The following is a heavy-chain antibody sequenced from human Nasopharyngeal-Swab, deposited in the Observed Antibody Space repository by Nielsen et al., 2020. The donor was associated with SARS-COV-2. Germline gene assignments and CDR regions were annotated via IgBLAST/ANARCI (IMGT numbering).Heavy chain of an antibody. D-gene: IGHD1-26*01. CDR1: GYTFTSYY. Sequence: ASVKVSCKASGYTFTSYYMHWVRQAPGQGLEWMGIISPSGGSTSYAQKFQGRVTMTRDTSTSTVYMELSSLRSEDTAVYYCARRGGSYYFDYWGQGTLVTVSS. CDR2: ISPSGGST. J-gene: IGHJ4*02. CDR3: ARRGGSYYFDY. V-gene: IGHV1-46*01.